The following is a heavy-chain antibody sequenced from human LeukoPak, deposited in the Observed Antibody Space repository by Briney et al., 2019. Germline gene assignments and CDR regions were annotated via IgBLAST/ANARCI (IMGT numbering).Heavy chain of an antibody. CDR2: VYSDGSTT. CDR3: ARGYYSSSRFDS. J-gene: IGHJ4*02. V-gene: IGHV3-74*01. D-gene: IGHD6-13*01. CDR1: GFTFSDYS. Sequence: GGTLRLSCAASGFTFSDYSMNWVRQAPGKGGVGVLRVYSDGSTTNYADSVKGRFTISRDNAENPLYMRMNSLRPEDTAVYYCARGYYSSSRFDSWGQGTLVTVSS.